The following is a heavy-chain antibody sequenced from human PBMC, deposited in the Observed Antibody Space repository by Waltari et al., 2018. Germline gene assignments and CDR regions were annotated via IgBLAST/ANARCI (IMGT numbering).Heavy chain of an antibody. V-gene: IGHV3-48*04. CDR3: ARDIVGNGGHHSFDY. CDR2: ILSSSSLI. J-gene: IGHJ4*02. D-gene: IGHD1-26*01. Sequence: EVQLVESGGGLVQPGGSLRLPCAASGFTFSSHSSNWVRTAPGKGLEWVSFILSSSSLIYYADSVKGRFTISRDNAKNSLYLQMNSLRAEDTALYYCARDIVGNGGHHSFDYWGQGTLVTVSS. CDR1: GFTFSSHS.